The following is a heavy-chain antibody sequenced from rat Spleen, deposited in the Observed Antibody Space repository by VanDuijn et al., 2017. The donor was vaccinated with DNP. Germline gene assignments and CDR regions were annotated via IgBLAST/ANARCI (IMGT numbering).Heavy chain of an antibody. D-gene: IGHD1-2*01. CDR3: ARHESSYIPFDY. CDR1: GFTFSDYY. J-gene: IGHJ2*01. V-gene: IGHV5-22*01. Sequence: EVQLVESGGGLVQPGRSMKLSCAASGFTFSDYYMAWVRQAPKKGLEWVASISYEGSSTYYGDSVKGRFTISRDNAKSTLYLQMNSLRSEDTATYYCARHESSYIPFDYWGQGGMVTVSS. CDR2: ISYEGSST.